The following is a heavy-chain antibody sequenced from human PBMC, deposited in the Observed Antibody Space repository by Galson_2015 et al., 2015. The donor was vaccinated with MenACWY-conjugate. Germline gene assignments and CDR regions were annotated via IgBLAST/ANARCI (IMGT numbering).Heavy chain of an antibody. CDR2: ISGSGGTT. CDR3: APHYFGSGNWKNDAFVI. J-gene: IGHJ3*02. V-gene: IGHV3-23*01. D-gene: IGHD3-10*01. Sequence: SLRLSCAASGFTFNSYAMTGVRQAPGKGLEWVSGISGSGGTTNYADSVKGRFTISRDNSKKTLYLQMNTLRVEDTAVYYCAPHYFGSGNWKNDAFVIWGQGTMVTVSS. CDR1: GFTFNSYA.